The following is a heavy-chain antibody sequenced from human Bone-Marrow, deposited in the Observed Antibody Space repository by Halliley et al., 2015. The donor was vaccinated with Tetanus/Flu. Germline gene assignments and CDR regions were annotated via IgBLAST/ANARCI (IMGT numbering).Heavy chain of an antibody. J-gene: IGHJ6*02. CDR2: IYGGDRT. V-gene: IGHV3-66*01. Sequence: VSLIYGGDRTYYADSVKGRFPISRDNSKNPLFLQRNSLRAEDTAVYYCAKVKPAAIMHYYGMDVWGQGTKVTVSS. CDR3: AKVKPAAIMHYYGMDV. D-gene: IGHD2-2*01.